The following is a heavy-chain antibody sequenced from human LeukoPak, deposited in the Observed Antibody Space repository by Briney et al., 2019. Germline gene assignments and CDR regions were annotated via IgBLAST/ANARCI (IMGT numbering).Heavy chain of an antibody. CDR2: IYTSGST. Sequence: SETLSLTCTVSGVSISSYYWSWLRQPPGKGREWTGYIYTSGSTNYNPSLKRRVTISVDTSKNQFSLKLSSVPAADTAVYYCAAGSSAPYYFDYWGQGTLVTVSS. D-gene: IGHD6-6*01. J-gene: IGHJ4*02. V-gene: IGHV4-4*09. CDR1: GVSISSYY. CDR3: AAGSSAPYYFDY.